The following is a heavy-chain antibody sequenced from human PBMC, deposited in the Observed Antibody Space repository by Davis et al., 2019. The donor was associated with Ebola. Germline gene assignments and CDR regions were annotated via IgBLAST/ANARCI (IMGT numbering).Heavy chain of an antibody. J-gene: IGHJ4*02. V-gene: IGHV3-7*01. CDR2: IKQDGSEK. D-gene: IGHD1-26*01. CDR3: ARGGFAGATPDY. CDR1: GFIFSSFW. Sequence: PGGSLRLSCATSGFIFSSFWMSWVRQAPGKGLEWVANIKQDGSEKYYVDSVKGRFTISRDNAKNSLYLQMNSLRAEDTAVYYCARGGFAGATPDYWGQGTLVTVSS.